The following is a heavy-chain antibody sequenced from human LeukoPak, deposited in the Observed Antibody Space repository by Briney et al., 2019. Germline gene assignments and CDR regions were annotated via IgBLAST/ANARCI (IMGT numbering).Heavy chain of an antibody. CDR1: GYTFTGYY. V-gene: IGHV1-2*02. Sequence: ASVKVSCKASGYTFTGYYMHWVRQAPGQGLEWMGWINPNSGGTSYAQKFQGRVTMTRDTSISTAYMELSRLRSDDTAVYYCARDMYYYDSSGYPAYWGQGTLVTVSS. CDR3: ARDMYYYDSSGYPAY. J-gene: IGHJ4*02. CDR2: INPNSGGT. D-gene: IGHD3-22*01.